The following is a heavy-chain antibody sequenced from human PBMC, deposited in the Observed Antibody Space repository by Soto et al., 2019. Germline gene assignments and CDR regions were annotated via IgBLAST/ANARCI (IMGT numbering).Heavy chain of an antibody. V-gene: IGHV3-23*01. D-gene: IGHD6-13*01. CDR3: AKRLGSSWQDYYYYYGMDV. CDR2: ISGSGGST. Sequence: GGSLRLSCAASGFTFSSYAMSWVRQAPGKGLEWVSAISGSGGSTCYADSVKGRFTISRDNSKNTLYLQMNSLRAEDTAVYYCAKRLGSSWQDYYYYYGMDVWGQGTTVTVSS. J-gene: IGHJ6*02. CDR1: GFTFSSYA.